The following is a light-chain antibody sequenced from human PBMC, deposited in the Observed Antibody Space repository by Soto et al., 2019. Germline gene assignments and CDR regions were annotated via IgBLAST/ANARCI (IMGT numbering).Light chain of an antibody. CDR3: QKYNSAPLT. J-gene: IGKJ4*01. CDR2: ATS. V-gene: IGKV1-27*01. CDR1: QGIAPY. Sequence: DVQMTQSPSSLSAFVGDRVTITCRAGQGIAPYLAWFQQKPGKVPKLLIYATSTLQSGVPSRFSGSGSGTDFTLTITSLQPEDVATYYCQKYNSAPLTFGGGTKV.